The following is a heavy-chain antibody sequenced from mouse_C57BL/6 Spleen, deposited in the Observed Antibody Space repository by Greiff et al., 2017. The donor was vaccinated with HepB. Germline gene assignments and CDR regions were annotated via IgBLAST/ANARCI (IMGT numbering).Heavy chain of an antibody. V-gene: IGHV1-72*01. Sequence: QVQLQQSGAELVKPGASVKLSCKASGYTFTSYWMHWVKQRPGRGLEWIGRIDPNSGGTKYNEKFKSKATLTVDKPSSTAYMQLSSLTSEDSAVYYCARVYYGSSYAYYAMDYWGQGTSVTVSS. CDR2: IDPNSGGT. J-gene: IGHJ4*01. D-gene: IGHD1-1*01. CDR3: ARVYYGSSYAYYAMDY. CDR1: GYTFTSYW.